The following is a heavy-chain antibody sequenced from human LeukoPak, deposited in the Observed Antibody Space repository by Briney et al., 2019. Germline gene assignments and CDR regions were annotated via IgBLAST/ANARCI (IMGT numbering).Heavy chain of an antibody. D-gene: IGHD3-16*01. CDR1: GLIVISNY. CDR2: IWYDGTNK. V-gene: IGHV3-33*08. CDR3: ARRGGIHLGYFDY. J-gene: IGHJ4*02. Sequence: GGSLRLSCAPSGLIVISNYMNWVRQAPGKGLEWVAVIWYDGTNKYYADSVKGRFTISRDNSKNTLYLQMNSLRAEDTAVYYCARRGGIHLGYFDYWGQGTLVTVPS.